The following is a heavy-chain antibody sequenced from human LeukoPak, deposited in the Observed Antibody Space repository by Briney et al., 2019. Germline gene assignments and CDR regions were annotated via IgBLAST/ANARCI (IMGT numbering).Heavy chain of an antibody. CDR1: GFTFSSYW. CDR2: IKQDGSEK. V-gene: IGHV3-7*01. D-gene: IGHD6-13*01. Sequence: GGSLRLSCAASGFTFSSYWMSWVRQAPGKGLEWVANIKQDGSEKYYVDSVKGRFTISRANAKNSLYLQMNSLRAEDTAVYYCARFRGSGWYGSVDYWGQGTLVTVSS. J-gene: IGHJ4*02. CDR3: ARFRGSGWYGSVDY.